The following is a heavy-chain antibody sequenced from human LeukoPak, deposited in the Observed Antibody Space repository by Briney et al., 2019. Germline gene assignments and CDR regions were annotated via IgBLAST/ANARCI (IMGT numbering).Heavy chain of an antibody. D-gene: IGHD3-9*01. Sequence: GGSLRLSCAASGFTFSNYDMNWVRQAPGKGLEWVSSISGSSSYIYYADSVKGRFTISRDNAKNSLYLQMNSLRAEDTAVYYCARVDYDILTGYYIYAFDIWGQGTMVTVSS. V-gene: IGHV3-21*01. CDR3: ARVDYDILTGYYIYAFDI. J-gene: IGHJ3*02. CDR2: ISGSSSYI. CDR1: GFTFSNYD.